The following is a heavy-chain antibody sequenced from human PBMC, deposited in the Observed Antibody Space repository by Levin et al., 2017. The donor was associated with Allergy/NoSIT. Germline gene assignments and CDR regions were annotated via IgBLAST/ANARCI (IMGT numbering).Heavy chain of an antibody. CDR1: GLTFSDYW. Sequence: GESLKISCAASGLTFSDYWMHWVRQAPGKGLVWVSRIDSDGSSTNYADSVKGRFTISRDNAKNTLYLQMNSLRAEDTAVYYCARDLETDGSGRSYDYWGQGTVVTVSS. V-gene: IGHV3-74*01. CDR2: IDSDGSST. CDR3: ARDLETDGSGRSYDY. D-gene: IGHD3-10*01. J-gene: IGHJ4*02.